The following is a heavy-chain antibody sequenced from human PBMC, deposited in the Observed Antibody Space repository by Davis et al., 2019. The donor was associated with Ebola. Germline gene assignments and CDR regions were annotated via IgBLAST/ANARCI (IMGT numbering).Heavy chain of an antibody. CDR1: GYTFTNYY. CDR2: INPNDGRT. CDR3: ARDEFDY. V-gene: IGHV1-46*01. J-gene: IGHJ4*02. Sequence: AASVKVSCKASGYTFTNYYMHWVRHAPGQGLEWMGMINPNDGRTIYAQKFQGRVTITRDTSASTVYMELSSLRSEDTAVYYCARDEFDYWGQGTLVTVSS.